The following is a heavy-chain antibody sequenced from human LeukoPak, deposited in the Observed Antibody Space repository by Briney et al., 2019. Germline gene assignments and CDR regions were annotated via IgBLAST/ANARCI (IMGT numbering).Heavy chain of an antibody. J-gene: IGHJ4*02. CDR2: ISGSGGST. D-gene: IGHD3-10*01. CDR3: AKDHRATPVLLWFGELFGIDY. Sequence: GGSLRLSCAASGFTFSSYGMSWVRQAPGKGLEWVSAISGSGGSTYYADSVKGRFTISRDNSKNTLYLQMNSLRAEDTAVYYCAKDHRATPVLLWFGELFGIDYWGQGTLVTVSS. V-gene: IGHV3-23*01. CDR1: GFTFSSYG.